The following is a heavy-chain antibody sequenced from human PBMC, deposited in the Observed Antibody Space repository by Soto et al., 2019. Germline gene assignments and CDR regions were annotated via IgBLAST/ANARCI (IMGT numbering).Heavy chain of an antibody. V-gene: IGHV4-31*03. Sequence: QVQLQESGPGLVKPSQTLSLTCTVSGGSISSGGYYWSWIRQHPGKGLEWIGYIYYSGSTYYNPYLKGRVTISVDTSKNQFSLKLSSVTAADTAVYYCARPYDSSFAFDIWGQGTMVTVSS. D-gene: IGHD3-22*01. J-gene: IGHJ3*02. CDR1: GGSISSGGYY. CDR3: ARPYDSSFAFDI. CDR2: IYYSGST.